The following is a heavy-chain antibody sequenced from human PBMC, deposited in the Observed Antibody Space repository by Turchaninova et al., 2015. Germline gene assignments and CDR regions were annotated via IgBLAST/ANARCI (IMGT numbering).Heavy chain of an antibody. CDR2: IYLDGNK. V-gene: IGHV2-5*02. J-gene: IGHJ4*02. CDR1: GFSLTTGPVG. CDR3: AHIRGGGNSPLFDY. Sequence: QITLKESGPTLVKPTQTLTLTCTFSGFSLTTGPVGVGWIRQPPGKALEWLALIYLDGNKRYSPSLKSTLTITKDTSKNQVVLTMTNMDPVDTATFYCAHIRGGGNSPLFDYWGQGTLVTVSS. D-gene: IGHD4-23*01.